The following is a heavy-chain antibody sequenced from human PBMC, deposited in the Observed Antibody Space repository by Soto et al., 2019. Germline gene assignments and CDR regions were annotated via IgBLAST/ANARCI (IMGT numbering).Heavy chain of an antibody. D-gene: IGHD2-21*02. CDR2: INPSGGST. CDR1: GYTFTSYY. CDR3: ARLHIVVVTAIPDY. V-gene: IGHV1-46*01. Sequence: ASVKVSCKASGYTFTSYYMHWVRQAPGQGLEWMGIINPSGGSTSYAQKLQGRVTMTTDTSTSTAYMELRSLRSDDTAVYYCARLHIVVVTAIPDYWGQGTLVTSPQ. J-gene: IGHJ4*02.